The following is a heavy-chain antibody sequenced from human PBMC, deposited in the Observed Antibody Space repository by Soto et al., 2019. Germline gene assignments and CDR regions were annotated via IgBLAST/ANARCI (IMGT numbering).Heavy chain of an antibody. Sequence: GSLRLSCAASGFSFSGSAIHWVRQASGKGLEWVGRIKSKANSYATAYAESVKGRFTISRDDSKNTAYLQMNSLKTEDTAVYYCTRHSVTSHYYMDVWGKGTTVTVSS. D-gene: IGHD4-17*01. J-gene: IGHJ6*03. V-gene: IGHV3-73*01. CDR1: GFSFSGSA. CDR2: IKSKANSYAT. CDR3: TRHSVTSHYYMDV.